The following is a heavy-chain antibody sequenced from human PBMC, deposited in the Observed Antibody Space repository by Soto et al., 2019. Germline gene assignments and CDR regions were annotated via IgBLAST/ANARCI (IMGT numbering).Heavy chain of an antibody. CDR3: ATDSGIPGKCWYFDI. D-gene: IGHD1-26*01. V-gene: IGHV1-2*02. J-gene: IGHJ2*01. CDR1: GYRFSDYF. CDR2: VNPKRGGT. Sequence: QVQLVQSGAELKKPGASVKLSCKTYGYRFSDYFLHWVRQAPGQGPEWMGFVNPKRGGTEYAQKFQGHDPMTKDTFISTAYMDPNSLSSDDTAVYYCATDSGIPGKCWYFDIWGRGTLVTVSS.